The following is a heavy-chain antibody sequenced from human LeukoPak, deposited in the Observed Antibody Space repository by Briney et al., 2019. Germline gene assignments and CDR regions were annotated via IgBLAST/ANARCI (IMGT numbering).Heavy chain of an antibody. V-gene: IGHV4-59*13. CDR1: VGSIRNYY. CDR3: ARHYYHDISGYYWKNRAEYYYMDA. Sequence: SETLSLTCSVSVGSIRNYYDSWIRQPPGKGLEWIGYIYQSGGTNYNPSLKRRLTISLDKFQNQFSLEMRSVTGADTAVYYCARHYYHDISGYYWKNRAEYYYMDAWGKGTTVTVSS. CDR2: IYQSGGT. D-gene: IGHD3-22*01. J-gene: IGHJ6*03.